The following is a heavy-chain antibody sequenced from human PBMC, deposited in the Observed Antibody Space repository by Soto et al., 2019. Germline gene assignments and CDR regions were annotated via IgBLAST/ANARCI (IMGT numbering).Heavy chain of an antibody. CDR2: ISISGTTI. CDR1: GFTFSDYY. J-gene: IGHJ4*02. CDR3: ARFRGDGYYIF. Sequence: QVQLVESGGGLVKPGGSLRLSCAASGFTFSDYYMTWIRQAPGKGLEWVSDISISGTTIHYADSVRGRFTISRDNAKNPLWLRMNTLRAEDTAVCYCARFRGDGYYIFWGQGTLVTVSS. V-gene: IGHV3-11*01. D-gene: IGHD3-22*01.